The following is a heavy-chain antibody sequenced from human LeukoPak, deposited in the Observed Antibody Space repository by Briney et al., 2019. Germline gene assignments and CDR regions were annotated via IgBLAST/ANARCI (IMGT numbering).Heavy chain of an antibody. V-gene: IGHV4-39*07. CDR2: IYYSGGT. D-gene: IGHD6-6*01. CDR3: ALVRGSSGPFDY. CDR1: GGSISSSSYY. Sequence: SETLSLTCTLSGGSISSSSYYWGSIRQPPGKGLELIGSIYYSGGTYYNPSLKSRVTISVDTSKNQFSLKLSSVTAADKAVYYCALVRGSSGPFDYWGQGTLVTVSS. J-gene: IGHJ4*02.